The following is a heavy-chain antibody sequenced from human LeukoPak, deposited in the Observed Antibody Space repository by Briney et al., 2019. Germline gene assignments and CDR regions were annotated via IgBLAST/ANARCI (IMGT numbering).Heavy chain of an antibody. V-gene: IGHV3-33*01. CDR1: GFTFSNYG. D-gene: IGHD4-17*01. Sequence: GRSLRLSCAASGFTFSNYGMHWVRQAPGKGLEWVAFRWFDGSNKYYADSVKGRFTISRDNSKNTLYLQMNSLRAEDTAVYYCARRPATVPIDYWGQGTLVTVSS. CDR2: RWFDGSNK. J-gene: IGHJ4*02. CDR3: ARRPATVPIDY.